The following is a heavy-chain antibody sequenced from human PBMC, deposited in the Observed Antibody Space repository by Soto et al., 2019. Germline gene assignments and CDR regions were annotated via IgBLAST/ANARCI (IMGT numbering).Heavy chain of an antibody. CDR2: IIPIFGTA. CDR1: GGTFSSYA. V-gene: IGHV1-69*01. D-gene: IGHD6-6*01. J-gene: IGHJ6*02. CDR3: AGEVRPGSSSGSCYYYYGMDV. Sequence: QVQLVQSGAEVQKPGSSVKVSCKASGGTFSSYAISWVRQAPGQGLEWMGGIIPIFGTANYARKFQGSVTNTADDASSTAYKELSSRMYEDTTVYYCAGEVRPGSSSGSCYYYYGMDVWGQGTTVTVSS.